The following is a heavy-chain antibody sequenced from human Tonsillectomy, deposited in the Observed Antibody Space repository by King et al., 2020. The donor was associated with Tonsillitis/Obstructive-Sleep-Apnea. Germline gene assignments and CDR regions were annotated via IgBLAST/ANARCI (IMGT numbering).Heavy chain of an antibody. D-gene: IGHD3/OR15-3a*01. J-gene: IGHJ4*02. V-gene: IGHV3-33*01. CDR3: ARGGTVDWGDY. CDR2: XWYDGSNX. Sequence: VQLVESGGGVVQPGRSLRLSCAASGFTFSSYGMHWVRQAPGKGLEWVAVXWYDGSNXYXADSVRXRFTISRDXSKNTLYLQMNSLRAEDTAVYYCARGGTVDWGDYWGQGTLVTVSS. CDR1: GFTFSSYG.